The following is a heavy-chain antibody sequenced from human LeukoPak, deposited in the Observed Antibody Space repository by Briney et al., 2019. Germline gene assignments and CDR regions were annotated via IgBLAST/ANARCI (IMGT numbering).Heavy chain of an antibody. CDR2: IYYSGST. Sequence: SETLSLTCTVSGGSISSSSYYWGWVRQPPGKGLEWIGSIYYSGSTYYNPSLKSRVTISVDTSKNQFSLKLSSVTAAETAVYYCARPGYYDSSGGNDYWGQGTLVTVSS. D-gene: IGHD3-22*01. V-gene: IGHV4-39*01. J-gene: IGHJ4*02. CDR1: GGSISSSSYY. CDR3: ARPGYYDSSGGNDY.